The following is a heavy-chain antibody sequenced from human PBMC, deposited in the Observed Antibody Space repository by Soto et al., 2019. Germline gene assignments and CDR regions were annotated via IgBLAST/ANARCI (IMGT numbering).Heavy chain of an antibody. CDR3: ARGVVEARSSPAWFVY. D-gene: IGHD6-6*01. CDR2: IYYSGST. Sequence: QVQLQESGPGLVKPSETLSLTCTVSGGSVSSGSYYWSWIRQPPGKGLEWIGYIYYSGSTTYNPSLKSRVTISVDTSKNQFSLRLRSVAAADTALYYCARGVVEARSSPAWFVYWGQGTLVTVSS. V-gene: IGHV4-61*01. CDR1: GGSVSSGSYY. J-gene: IGHJ4*02.